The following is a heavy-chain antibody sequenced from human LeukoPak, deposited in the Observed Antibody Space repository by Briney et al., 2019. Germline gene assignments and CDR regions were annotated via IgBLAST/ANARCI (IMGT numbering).Heavy chain of an antibody. Sequence: GGSLRLSCAASGFTFSTYWMLWVRQAPGKGLESVSRINTDGTVTTYADSVKGRFIVSRDNADNTMFLQMNSVRDEDTAVYYCATKQWLAPPPDSWGQGTPVTVSS. CDR3: ATKQWLAPPPDS. J-gene: IGHJ4*02. D-gene: IGHD6-19*01. CDR2: INTDGTVT. CDR1: GFTFSTYW. V-gene: IGHV3-74*01.